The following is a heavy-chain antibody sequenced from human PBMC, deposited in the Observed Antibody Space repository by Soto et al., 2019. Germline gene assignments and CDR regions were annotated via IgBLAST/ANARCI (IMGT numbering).Heavy chain of an antibody. CDR1: GGSISTYY. V-gene: IGHV4-59*01. CDR2: IYYSGNT. CDR3: ATDGAHNTPYYFDF. J-gene: IGHJ4*02. Sequence: SETLSLTCTVSGGSISTYYWSWIRQSPGKGLEWIGYIYYSGNTNYNPSLKTRVTISIDASKNQFSLRLSSVTAADTAVYYCATDGAHNTPYYFDFWGQGTLVTVSS. D-gene: IGHD1-20*01.